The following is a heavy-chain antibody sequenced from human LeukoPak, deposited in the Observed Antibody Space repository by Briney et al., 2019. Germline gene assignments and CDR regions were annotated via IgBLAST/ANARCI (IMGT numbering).Heavy chain of an antibody. CDR3: ATSEVGAHQAY. V-gene: IGHV1-18*04. Sequence: ASVKVSCKASGYTFTGYYMHWVRQAPGQGLEWMGWISAYNGNTNYAQKLQGRVTMTTDTSTSTAYMELRSLRSDDTAVYYCATSEVGAHQAYWGQGTLVTVSS. CDR1: GYTFTGYY. CDR2: ISAYNGNT. D-gene: IGHD1-26*01. J-gene: IGHJ4*02.